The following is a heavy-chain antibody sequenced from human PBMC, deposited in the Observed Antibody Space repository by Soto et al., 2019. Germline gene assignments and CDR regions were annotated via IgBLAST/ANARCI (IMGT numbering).Heavy chain of an antibody. CDR1: GGSISSYY. CDR2: IYYSGST. D-gene: IGHD2-8*01. J-gene: IGHJ6*02. CDR3: ARGEIGNGYGMDV. V-gene: IGHV4-59*08. Sequence: SETLSLTCTVSGGSISSYYWSWIRQPPGKGLEWIGYIYYSGSTYYNPSLKSRVTISVDTSKNQFSLKLSSVTAADTAVYYCARGEIGNGYGMDVWGQGTTVTVSS.